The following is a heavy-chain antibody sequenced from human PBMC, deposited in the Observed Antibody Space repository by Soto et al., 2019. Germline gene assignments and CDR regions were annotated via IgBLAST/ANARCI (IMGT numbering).Heavy chain of an antibody. CDR2: ISYSGST. V-gene: IGHV4-31*03. Sequence: QVQLQESGPGLVKPSQTLSLPCTVSGGSISSGGYYWSWIRQHPGKGLEWIGYISYSGSTYYNPSLKSRVTISVDTSKNQFSRKLSAVTAADTAVYYCATYGSGTYKPTTFDYWGQGTLVTVSS. J-gene: IGHJ4*02. CDR3: ATYGSGTYKPTTFDY. CDR1: GGSISSGGYY. D-gene: IGHD3-10*01.